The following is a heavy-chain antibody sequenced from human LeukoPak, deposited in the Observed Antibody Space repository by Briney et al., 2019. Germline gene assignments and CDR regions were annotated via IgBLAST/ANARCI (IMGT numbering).Heavy chain of an antibody. Sequence: GGSLRLSCAGSGFTFSPYAVHWVRQAPGKRLGWGAFISADGTTESYRDSVRGQFTLSRDNPKNTVSLQMNSLGTEDTAVYYGARGRDSGSFIIDYWGQGTLVTVSS. CDR1: GFTFSPYA. J-gene: IGHJ4*02. CDR2: ISADGTTE. D-gene: IGHD3-10*01. V-gene: IGHV3-30-3*01. CDR3: ARGRDSGSFIIDY.